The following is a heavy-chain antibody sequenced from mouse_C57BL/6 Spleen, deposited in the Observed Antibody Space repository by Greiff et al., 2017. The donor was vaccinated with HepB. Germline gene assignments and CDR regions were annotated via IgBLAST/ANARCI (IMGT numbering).Heavy chain of an antibody. CDR1: GYAFSSYW. Sequence: VQLQQSGPELVKPGASVKISCKASGYAFSSYWMNWVKQRPGKGLEWIGRIYPGDGDTNYNGKFKGKATLTADKSSSTAYMQLSSLTSEGSAVYFCARGETYYGNYSAMYYWGQGTSVTVSS. CDR3: ARGETYYGNYSAMYY. J-gene: IGHJ4*01. V-gene: IGHV1-82*01. D-gene: IGHD2-10*01. CDR2: IYPGDGDT.